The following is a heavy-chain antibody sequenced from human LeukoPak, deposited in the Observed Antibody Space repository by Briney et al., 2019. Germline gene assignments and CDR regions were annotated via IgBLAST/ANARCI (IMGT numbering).Heavy chain of an antibody. CDR2: INPSGGST. CDR3: ARIGGSYVYDY. Sequence: ASVKVSCKASGYTFTSYYMHWVRQAPGQGLERMGIINPSGGSTSYAQKFQGRVTMTRDTSTSTVYMELSSLRSEDTAVYYCARIGGSYVYDYWGQGTLVTVSS. V-gene: IGHV1-46*01. J-gene: IGHJ4*02. D-gene: IGHD1-26*01. CDR1: GYTFTSYY.